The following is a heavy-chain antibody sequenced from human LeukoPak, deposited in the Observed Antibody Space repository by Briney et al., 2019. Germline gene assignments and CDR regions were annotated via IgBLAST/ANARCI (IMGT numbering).Heavy chain of an antibody. V-gene: IGHV3-7*01. Sequence: GGSLRLSCVASGFTFSSYWMIWVRQAPGKGLEWVANIKQDGGEKYYVDSVKDRFTISRDNAKNSLYLQMNSLRAEDTAVYYCANYKRGYSGSSDYWGQGTLVTVSS. J-gene: IGHJ4*02. CDR3: ANYKRGYSGSSDY. D-gene: IGHD5-12*01. CDR2: IKQDGGEK. CDR1: GFTFSSYW.